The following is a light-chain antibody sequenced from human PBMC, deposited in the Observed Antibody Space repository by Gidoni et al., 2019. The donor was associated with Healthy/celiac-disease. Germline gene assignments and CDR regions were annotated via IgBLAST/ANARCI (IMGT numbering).Light chain of an antibody. CDR3: MQDTHWPCS. CDR1: QSLVSSDGSSF. V-gene: IGKV2-30*01. Sequence: DVVMTQSPLSLPVTLGQPASISCRASQSLVSSDGSSFLNWFQQRPGQSPRRLIYKVSNRYSGVPDRFSGSGSGTDFTLKISRVEAEDVGIYYCMQDTHWPCSFGQGTRLEIK. CDR2: KVS. J-gene: IGKJ2*04.